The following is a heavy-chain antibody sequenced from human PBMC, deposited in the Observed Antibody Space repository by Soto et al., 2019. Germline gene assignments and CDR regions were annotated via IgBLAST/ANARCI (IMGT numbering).Heavy chain of an antibody. CDR2: ISASSSSI. D-gene: IGHD1-20*01. CDR3: VRDAYNRAAFDI. J-gene: IGHJ3*02. CDR1: GFNFITFS. V-gene: IGHV3-21*01. Sequence: DVQLVESGGGLVKPGGSLRLSCAASGFNFITFSMNWVRQAPGKGLEWVSSISASSSSIYYAESVKGRFTVSRDNAKHSMYLQMNSLPAEDTALYYCVRDAYNRAAFDIWGQGTTVTVSS.